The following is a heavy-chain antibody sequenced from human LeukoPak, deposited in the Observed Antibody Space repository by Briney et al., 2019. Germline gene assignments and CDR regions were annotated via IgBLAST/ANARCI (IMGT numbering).Heavy chain of an antibody. CDR2: INSDGSST. Sequence: PGGTLSLSCAASGFTFSMYWVHWVRQAPGKGLVWVSSINSDGSSTSYPDSVKGRFTISRDNAKNTLYLQMNTLRAEDTAVYYCASLDYWGQGTPVTVSS. CDR3: ASLDY. CDR1: GFTFSMYW. J-gene: IGHJ4*02. V-gene: IGHV3-74*01.